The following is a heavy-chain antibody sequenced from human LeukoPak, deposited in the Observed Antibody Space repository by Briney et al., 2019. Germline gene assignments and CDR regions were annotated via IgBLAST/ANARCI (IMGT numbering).Heavy chain of an antibody. V-gene: IGHV3-30*18. D-gene: IGHD5-18*01. J-gene: IGHJ4*02. CDR1: GFTFSSYA. Sequence: HPGGSLRLSCAASGFTFSSYAMSWVRQAPGKGLEWVAVISYDGSNKYYADSVKGRFTISRDNSKNTLYLQMNSLRAEDTAVYYCANLDTAEDYWGQGTLVTVSS. CDR3: ANLDTAEDY. CDR2: ISYDGSNK.